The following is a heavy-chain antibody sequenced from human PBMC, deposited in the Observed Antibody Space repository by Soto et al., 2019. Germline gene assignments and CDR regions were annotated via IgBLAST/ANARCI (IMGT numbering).Heavy chain of an antibody. V-gene: IGHV1-18*01. Sequence: QVQLVQSRGEVKKPGASVKVSCKTSGYSFTTYGISWVRQAPGQGLEWMGGTSGYNGNTTYAQSLPGRVSMTTDTSTSTAYMELRSLRSDATAVYYCAREGPAPYYYYGMDVWGQGSTVTVSS. CDR1: GYSFTTYG. J-gene: IGHJ6*02. CDR3: AREGPAPYYYYGMDV. CDR2: TSGYNGNT.